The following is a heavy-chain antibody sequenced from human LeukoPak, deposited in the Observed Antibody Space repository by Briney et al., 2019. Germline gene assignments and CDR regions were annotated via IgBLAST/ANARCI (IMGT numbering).Heavy chain of an antibody. CDR2: IYSGGST. D-gene: IGHD4-17*01. CDR1: GFTVSSNY. J-gene: IGHJ4*02. CDR3: ARSDDYGDYFKY. Sequence: GGSLRLSCAASGFTVSSNYVRWVRQAPGRVMGWDSAIYSGGSTYYADSVKSRFTISRHNSKNTLYLHMNSLRAEDTAVYYCARSDDYGDYFKYWGQGTLVTVSS. V-gene: IGHV3-53*04.